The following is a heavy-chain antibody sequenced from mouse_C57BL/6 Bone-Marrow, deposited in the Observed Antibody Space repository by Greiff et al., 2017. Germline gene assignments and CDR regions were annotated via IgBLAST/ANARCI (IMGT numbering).Heavy chain of an antibody. CDR3: ATTGYAMDY. J-gene: IGHJ4*01. CDR1: GFTFSDYY. CDR2: ISNGGGST. Sequence: EVQGVESGGGLVQPGGSLKLSCAASGFTFSDYYMYWVRQTPEKRLEWVAYISNGGGSTYYPDTVKGRFPISRDNAKNTLYLQMSRLKSEDTAMYYCATTGYAMDYWGQGTAVTVSS. V-gene: IGHV5-12*01. D-gene: IGHD1-1*01.